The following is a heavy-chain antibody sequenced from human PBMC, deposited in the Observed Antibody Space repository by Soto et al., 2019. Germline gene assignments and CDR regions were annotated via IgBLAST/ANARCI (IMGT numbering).Heavy chain of an antibody. Sequence: ASVNVYCKASGYTFTSYYMHWVRQAPGQGLEWMGIINPSGGSTSYAQKFQGRVTMTRDTSTSTVYMELSSLRSEDTAVYYCARDFLRHSSSRLKEYNWFYPSAKRTPVTVSS. J-gene: IGHJ5*02. D-gene: IGHD6-13*01. CDR3: ARDFLRHSSSRLKEYNWFYP. CDR1: GYTFTSYY. CDR2: INPSGGST. V-gene: IGHV1-46*01.